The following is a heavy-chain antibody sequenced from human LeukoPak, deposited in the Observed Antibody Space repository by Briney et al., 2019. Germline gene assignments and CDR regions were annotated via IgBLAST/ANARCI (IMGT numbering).Heavy chain of an antibody. Sequence: SETLSLTCAVYGGSLSAYYWTWIRQPPGKGLEWIGEINHGGSTNYNPSLKSRVTISIDTSKNQFSLKLSSVTAADTAVYYCAIIEYYYDSSAPDYWGQGTLVTVSS. CDR1: GGSLSAYY. CDR2: INHGGST. J-gene: IGHJ4*02. CDR3: AIIEYYYDSSAPDY. V-gene: IGHV4-34*01. D-gene: IGHD3-22*01.